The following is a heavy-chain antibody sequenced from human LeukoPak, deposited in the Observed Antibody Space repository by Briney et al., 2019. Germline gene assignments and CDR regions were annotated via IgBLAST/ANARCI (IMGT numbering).Heavy chain of an antibody. CDR3: ARDPTTKAFDN. D-gene: IGHD4-17*01. Sequence: PGGSLRLSCAASGFTFSCCGIHWVRQASGKGLEWVTFVRNDGSDKYYADSVKGRFTISRDNSKNTVYLQMNSLRAEDTAVYYCARDPTTKAFDNWGQGTMVTVSS. CDR2: VRNDGSDK. J-gene: IGHJ3*02. V-gene: IGHV3-30*02. CDR1: GFTFSCCG.